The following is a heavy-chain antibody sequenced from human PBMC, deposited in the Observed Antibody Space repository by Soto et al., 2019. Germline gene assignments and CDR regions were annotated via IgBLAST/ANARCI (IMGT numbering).Heavy chain of an antibody. J-gene: IGHJ4*02. Sequence: VASVKVSCKASGYTFTGYYMHWVRQAPGQGLEWMGWINPNSGGTNYAQKFQGRVTMTRDTSISTAYMELSRLRSDDTAVYYCARAIGEVGGRDYWGQGTLVTVSS. CDR1: GYTFTGYY. CDR3: ARAIGEVGGRDY. CDR2: INPNSGGT. V-gene: IGHV1-2*02. D-gene: IGHD3-16*01.